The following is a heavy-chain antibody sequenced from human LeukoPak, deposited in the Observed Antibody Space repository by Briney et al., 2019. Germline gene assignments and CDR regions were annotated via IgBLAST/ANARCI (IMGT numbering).Heavy chain of an antibody. CDR3: ARDAATFDP. CDR2: ISSNGDNT. J-gene: IGHJ5*02. Sequence: PGGSLRLSCTVSGFTFSSYAMYWVRQAPGKGLEYVSAISSNGDNTYYANSVKGRFTISRDNSKNTLYLQMGSLRAEDTAVYYCARDAATFDPWGQGTLVTVSS. V-gene: IGHV3-64*01. D-gene: IGHD1-26*01. CDR1: GFTFSSYA.